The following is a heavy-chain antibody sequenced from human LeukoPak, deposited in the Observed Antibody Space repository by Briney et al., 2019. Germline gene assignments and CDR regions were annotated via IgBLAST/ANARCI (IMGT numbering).Heavy chain of an antibody. V-gene: IGHV3-23*01. D-gene: IGHD6-19*01. Sequence: GGSLRLSCAASGFTFSTASLHWVRQAPGRGLEWVSAFDTGFGTYYPDSLKGRFTISRDNSRNTLFLQMNSLRAGDTAVYYCARSSGWWSLDYWGQGTLVTVSS. CDR1: GFTFSTAS. J-gene: IGHJ4*02. CDR2: FDTGFGT. CDR3: ARSSGWWSLDY.